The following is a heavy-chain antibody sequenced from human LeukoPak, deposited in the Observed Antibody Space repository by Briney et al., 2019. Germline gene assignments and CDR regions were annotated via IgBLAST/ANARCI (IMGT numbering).Heavy chain of an antibody. CDR3: ASVAGGQSGYYH. J-gene: IGHJ5*02. Sequence: GGSLRLSCAASGFTFSTYWVYWGRHAPREGVVWVSRINTDGGTSYAVSVKGRFTISRDNAKNTLYLQMNSLRVEDAAVYYCASVAGGQSGYYHWGQGTLVTVSS. CDR2: INTDGGT. CDR1: GFTFSTYW. D-gene: IGHD5-12*01. V-gene: IGHV3-74*01.